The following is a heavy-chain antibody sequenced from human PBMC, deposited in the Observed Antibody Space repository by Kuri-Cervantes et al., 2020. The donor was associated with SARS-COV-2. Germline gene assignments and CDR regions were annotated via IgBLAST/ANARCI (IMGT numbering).Heavy chain of an antibody. Sequence: GESLKISCAASGFTLSNAWMSWVRQAPGKGLEWVGRIKSKTDGGTTDYAAPVKGRFTISRDDSKNTLYLQMNSLRAEDTAVYYCAKGYCSSTSCQRPLDYWGQGTLVTVSS. CDR1: GFTLSNAW. CDR2: IKSKTDGGTT. J-gene: IGHJ4*02. CDR3: AKGYCSSTSCQRPLDY. V-gene: IGHV3-15*01. D-gene: IGHD2-2*01.